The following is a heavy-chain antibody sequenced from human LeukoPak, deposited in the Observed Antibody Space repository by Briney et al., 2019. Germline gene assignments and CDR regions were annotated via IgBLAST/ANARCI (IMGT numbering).Heavy chain of an antibody. V-gene: IGHV1-2*02. J-gene: IGHJ4*02. CDR1: GYTFTGYY. CDR3: ARQSSGWYFLDS. CDR2: INPNSGGT. D-gene: IGHD6-19*01. Sequence: ASVKVSCKASGYTFTGYYMHWVRQAPGQGLEWMGWINPNSGGTNYAQKFQGRVTMTRDTSISAAYMELSRLRSDDTAVYYCARQSSGWYFLDSWAQGTLVTVSS.